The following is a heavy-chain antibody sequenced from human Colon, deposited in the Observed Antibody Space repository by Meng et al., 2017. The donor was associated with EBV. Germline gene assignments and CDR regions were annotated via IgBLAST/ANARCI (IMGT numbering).Heavy chain of an antibody. CDR1: GGSVSSETYY. J-gene: IGHJ4*02. CDR3: ARAVGPDCSSTSCPFDY. CDR2: VSYSGGT. D-gene: IGHD2-2*01. V-gene: IGHV4-61*01. Sequence: VPGPVSPHATLSLTCSVSGGSVSSETYYWNWIRQPPGKALEWIGYVSYSGGTNYNPSLKNRVTIAVDTSKNQVSLRLSSVTAADTAVFYCARAVGPDCSSTSCPFDYWGQGTLVTVSS.